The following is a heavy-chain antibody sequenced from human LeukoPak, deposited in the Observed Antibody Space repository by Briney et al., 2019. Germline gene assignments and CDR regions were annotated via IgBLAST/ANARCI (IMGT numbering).Heavy chain of an antibody. D-gene: IGHD3-16*02. J-gene: IGHJ4*02. V-gene: IGHV4-59*01. CDR3: ARGPSGAYDYVWGSYRPDYFDY. CDR1: GGSFSGYY. CDR2: IYYSGST. Sequence: SETLSLTCAVYGGSFSGYYWSWIRQPPGKGLEWIGYIYYSGSTNYNPSLKSRVTISVDTSKNQFSLKLSSVTAADTAVYYCARGPSGAYDYVWGSYRPDYFDYWGQGTLVTVSS.